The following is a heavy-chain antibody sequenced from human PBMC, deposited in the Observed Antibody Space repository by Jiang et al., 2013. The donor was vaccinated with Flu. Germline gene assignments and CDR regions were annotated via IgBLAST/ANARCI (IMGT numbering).Heavy chain of an antibody. CDR1: GYTFTSYA. V-gene: IGHV1-3*01. Sequence: CKASGYTFTSYAMHWVRQAPGQRLEWMGWINAGNGNTKYSQKFQGRVTITRDTSASTAYMELSSLRSEDTAVYYCARHAIVGATKRADYWGQGTLVTVSS. D-gene: IGHD1-26*01. J-gene: IGHJ4*02. CDR2: INAGNGNT. CDR3: ARHAIVGATKRADY.